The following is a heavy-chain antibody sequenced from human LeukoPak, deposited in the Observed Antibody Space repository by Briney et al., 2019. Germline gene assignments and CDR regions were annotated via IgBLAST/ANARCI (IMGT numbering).Heavy chain of an antibody. Sequence: GGSLRLSCAASGFTFSSHWMHWVRQAPGKGLVWVSRINSDGSSTSYADSVKGRFTISRDNSKNTLYLQMNRLRAEDTAVYYCAKLSPTTLYDSRGWFDPWGQGTLVTVSS. CDR3: AKLSPTTLYDSRGWFDP. CDR2: INSDGSST. V-gene: IGHV3-74*01. J-gene: IGHJ5*02. D-gene: IGHD3-3*01. CDR1: GFTFSSHW.